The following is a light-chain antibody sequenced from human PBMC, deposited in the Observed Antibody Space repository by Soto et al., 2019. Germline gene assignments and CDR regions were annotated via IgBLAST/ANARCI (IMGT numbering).Light chain of an antibody. V-gene: IGKV1-17*02. CDR3: LQYNSYPAYT. CDR2: AAS. Sequence: EIRVTQSPSSLSASVGDRVTITCRTSQGIGHGLALYQQKPGKAPNCLISAASSLRSGVPSRFTSGGSATKFSLPISNLQPDDFAAYYCLQYNSYPAYTFGQGTNLEIK. CDR1: QGIGHG. J-gene: IGKJ2*01.